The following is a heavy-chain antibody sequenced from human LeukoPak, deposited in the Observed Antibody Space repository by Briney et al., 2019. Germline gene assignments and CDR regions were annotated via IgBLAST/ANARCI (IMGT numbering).Heavy chain of an antibody. Sequence: PSETLSLTCTVSHGSINSGDYYWSWIRQPAGKGLEWIGRIDTSGSTNYNPSLQSRVTISVDTSKKHFSLKLTSVTAADTAVYYCARISGSSWAYDYWGQGTLVTVSS. CDR1: HGSINSGDYY. CDR3: ARISGSSWAYDY. V-gene: IGHV4-61*02. D-gene: IGHD6-13*01. J-gene: IGHJ4*02. CDR2: IDTSGST.